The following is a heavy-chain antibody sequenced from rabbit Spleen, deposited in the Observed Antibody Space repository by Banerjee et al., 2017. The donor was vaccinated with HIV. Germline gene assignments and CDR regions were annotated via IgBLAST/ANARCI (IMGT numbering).Heavy chain of an antibody. D-gene: IGHD8-1*01. V-gene: IGHV1S40*01. CDR3: ARDTGSSFSSYGMDL. CDR2: IYTGSSGST. CDR1: GFSFIAGHY. J-gene: IGHJ6*01. Sequence: QSSEESGGDLVKPGTSLTLTCTASGFSFIAGHYMCWVRQAPGKGLEWIACIYTGSSGSTYYASWATGRFTCSKTSSTTVTLQMTSLTAADTATYFCARDTGSSFSSYGMDLWGPGTLVTVS.